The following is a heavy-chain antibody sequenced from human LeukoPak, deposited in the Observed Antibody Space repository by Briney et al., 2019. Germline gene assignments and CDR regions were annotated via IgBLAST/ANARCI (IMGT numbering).Heavy chain of an antibody. V-gene: IGHV1-69*13. D-gene: IGHD2-2*01. CDR1: GGTFSSYA. Sequence: SVKVSCKASGGTFSSYAISWVRQAPGQGLEWMGGIIPIFGTANYAQKFQGRVTITADESTSTAYMELSSLRSEDTAVYYCARDLAVVVVPAAATGRWFDPWGQGTLVTVPS. CDR3: ARDLAVVVVPAAATGRWFDP. CDR2: IIPIFGTA. J-gene: IGHJ5*02.